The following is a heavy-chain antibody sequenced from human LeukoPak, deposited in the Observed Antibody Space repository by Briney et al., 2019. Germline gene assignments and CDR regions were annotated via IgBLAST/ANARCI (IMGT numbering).Heavy chain of an antibody. V-gene: IGHV4-59*12. CDR1: TGTIYNF. CDR2: NSDSGTI. D-gene: IGHD3-10*01. CDR3: ARDSGTTGEVKFDP. J-gene: IGHJ5*02. Sequence: SETLSLNCSVYTGTIYNFWRGIQPTAQRRLEMIGINSDSGTITYTPALQSRLSISIDTSKNQFSLKLMSVTAADTAVYYCARDSGTTGEVKFDPWGQGTLVTVSS.